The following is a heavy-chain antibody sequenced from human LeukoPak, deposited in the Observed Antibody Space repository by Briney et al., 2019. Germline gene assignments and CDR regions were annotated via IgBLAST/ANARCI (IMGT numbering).Heavy chain of an antibody. J-gene: IGHJ4*02. CDR2: IFSSGST. CDR1: GGSISSYY. D-gene: IGHD4-23*01. Sequence: SETLSLTCTVSGGSISSYYWSWIRQPPGKGLEWIGYIFSSGSTNYNPSLKSRVTISVDTSKNQFSLKLPSVTAADTAVYYCARGEYGVNSGFWGLFDHWGQGTLVTVSS. V-gene: IGHV4-59*01. CDR3: ARGEYGVNSGFWGLFDH.